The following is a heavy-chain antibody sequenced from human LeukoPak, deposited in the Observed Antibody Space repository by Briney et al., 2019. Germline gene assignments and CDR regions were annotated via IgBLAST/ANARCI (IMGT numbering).Heavy chain of an antibody. CDR3: ARRVRQFDY. CDR1: GGSISSSSYY. J-gene: IGHJ4*02. V-gene: IGHV4-39*01. Sequence: PSETLSLTCTVYGGSISSSSYYWGWIRQPPGKGLEWIGSIYYSGSTYYNPSLKSRVTISVDTSKNQFSLKLSSVTAADTAVYYCARRVRQFDYWGQGTLVTVSS. CDR2: IYYSGST.